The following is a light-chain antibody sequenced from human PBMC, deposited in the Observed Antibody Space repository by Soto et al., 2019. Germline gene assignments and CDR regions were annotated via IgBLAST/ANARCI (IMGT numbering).Light chain of an antibody. CDR3: QQYLTSPKT. Sequence: EIVLTQSPGTLSLSPVERATLSCRSSQSVSNNYLAWYQQKPGQAPRLLIYGASNRATGIPDRFSGSGSGTDFTLTISRLEPEDFAVYYCQQYLTSPKTFGQGTKVDIK. V-gene: IGKV3-20*01. CDR1: QSVSNNY. J-gene: IGKJ1*01. CDR2: GAS.